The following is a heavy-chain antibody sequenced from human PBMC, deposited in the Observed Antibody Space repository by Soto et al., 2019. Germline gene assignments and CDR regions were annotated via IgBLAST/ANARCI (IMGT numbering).Heavy chain of an antibody. V-gene: IGHV3-23*01. CDR3: AKDLRRLRWQAGHYYGMDV. CDR1: GFTFSSYA. Sequence: PGGSLRLSCAASGFTFSSYAMSWVRQAPGKGLEWVSAISGSGGSTYYADSVKGRFTISRDNSKNTLYLQMNSLRAEDTAVYYCAKDLRRLRWQAGHYYGMDVWGQGTTVTVSS. D-gene: IGHD4-17*01. CDR2: ISGSGGST. J-gene: IGHJ6*02.